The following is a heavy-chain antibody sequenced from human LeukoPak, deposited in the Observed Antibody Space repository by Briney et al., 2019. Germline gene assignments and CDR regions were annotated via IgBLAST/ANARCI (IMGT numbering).Heavy chain of an antibody. V-gene: IGHV4-30-2*01. Sequence: PSETLSLTCTVSGGSISSGGYYWSWIRQPPGKGLEWIGYIYHSGSTYYNPSLKSRVTISVDRSKNQFSLKLSSVTAADTAVYYCARELVRGVIMGWFDPWGQGTLVTVSS. D-gene: IGHD3-10*01. J-gene: IGHJ5*02. CDR1: GGSISSGGYY. CDR3: ARELVRGVIMGWFDP. CDR2: IYHSGST.